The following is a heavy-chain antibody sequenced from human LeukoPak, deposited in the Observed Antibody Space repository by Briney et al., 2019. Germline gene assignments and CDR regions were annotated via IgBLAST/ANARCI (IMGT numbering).Heavy chain of an antibody. Sequence: GGSLRLSCAASGFTFSSYAMHWVRQAPGKGLEWVAVISYDGSNKYYADSVKGRFTISRDNSKNTLYLQMNSLRAEDTAVYYCARDAAEYSSFLDYWGQGTLVTVSS. CDR3: ARDAAEYSSFLDY. D-gene: IGHD6-6*01. CDR1: GFTFSSYA. CDR2: ISYDGSNK. V-gene: IGHV3-30-3*01. J-gene: IGHJ4*02.